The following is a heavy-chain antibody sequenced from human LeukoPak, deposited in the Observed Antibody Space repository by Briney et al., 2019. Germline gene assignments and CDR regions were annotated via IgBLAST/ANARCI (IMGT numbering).Heavy chain of an antibody. CDR3: ARGGYYDSSGPKPLDY. J-gene: IGHJ4*02. CDR2: IYYSGST. V-gene: IGHV4-59*01. Sequence: NPSETLSLTCTVSGGSISSYYWSWIRQPPGKGLEWIGYIYYSGSTNYNPSLKSRVTISVDTSKNQFSLKLSSVTAADTAVYYCARGGYYDSSGPKPLDYWGQGTLVTVSS. D-gene: IGHD3-22*01. CDR1: GGSISSYY.